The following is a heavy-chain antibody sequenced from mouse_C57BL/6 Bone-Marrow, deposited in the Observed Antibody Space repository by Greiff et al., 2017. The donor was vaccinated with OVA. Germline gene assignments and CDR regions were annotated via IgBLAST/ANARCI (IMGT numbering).Heavy chain of an antibody. J-gene: IGHJ3*01. D-gene: IGHD1-1*01. V-gene: IGHV1-61*01. CDR3: ARALFITTGGLFAY. CDR1: GYTFTSYW. Sequence: QVQLQQPGAELVRPGSSVKLSCKASGYTFTSYWMDWVKQRPGQGLEWIGNIYPSDSETHYNQKFKDKATLTVDKSSSTAYMQLSSLTSEDSAVYYCARALFITTGGLFAYWGQGTLVTVSA. CDR2: IYPSDSET.